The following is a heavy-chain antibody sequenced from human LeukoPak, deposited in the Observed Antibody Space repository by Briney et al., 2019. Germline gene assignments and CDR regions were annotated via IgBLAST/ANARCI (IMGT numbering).Heavy chain of an antibody. J-gene: IGHJ3*02. CDR1: GGSFSGYY. V-gene: IGHV4-34*01. CDR3: ARGVYGPHDAFDI. CDR2: INHSGST. D-gene: IGHD3-10*01. Sequence: PSETLSLTCAVYGGSFSGYYWSWIRQPPGKGLEWIGEINHSGSTNYNPSLKSRVTISVDTSKNQFSLKLSSVTAADTAVYYCARGVYGPHDAFDIWGQGTMVTVSS.